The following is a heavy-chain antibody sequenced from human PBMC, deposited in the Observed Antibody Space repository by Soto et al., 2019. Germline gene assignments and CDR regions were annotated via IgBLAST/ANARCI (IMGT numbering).Heavy chain of an antibody. CDR2: ISSSGSTI. CDR3: ARVTRGYRYGPGFDP. CDR1: GFTFSNYE. Sequence: GGSLRLSCAASGFTFSNYEMNWVRHAPGKGLEWVAYISSSGSTIYYADSVKGRFTISRDNAKNSVHLQMNSLRAEDTAVYYCARVTRGYRYGPGFDPWGQGTLVTVSS. V-gene: IGHV3-48*03. D-gene: IGHD5-18*01. J-gene: IGHJ5*02.